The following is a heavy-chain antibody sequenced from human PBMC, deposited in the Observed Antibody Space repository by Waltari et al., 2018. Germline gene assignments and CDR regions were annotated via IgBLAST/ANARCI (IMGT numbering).Heavy chain of an antibody. V-gene: IGHV3-7*01. CDR2: IQEDGSEK. CDR1: GFTFGSYW. D-gene: IGHD6-13*01. J-gene: IGHJ4*02. Sequence: EVQLVESGGGLVQPGGSLRLSCAASGFTFGSYWMSWVRQAPGKGVEWVANIQEDGSEKNYVDSGKGRFTISRDNAKNSLYLQMNSLRAEDTAVYFCARDNSSSWYFFDYWGQGTVVTVSS. CDR3: ARDNSSSWYFFDY.